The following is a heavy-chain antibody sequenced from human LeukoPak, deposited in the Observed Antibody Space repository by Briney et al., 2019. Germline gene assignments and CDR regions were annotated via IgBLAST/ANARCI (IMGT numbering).Heavy chain of an antibody. CDR3: AGVSRDGYNSLGY. CDR2: ISSSSSYI. V-gene: IGHV3-21*01. Sequence: GGSLRLSCAASGFTFSSYSMNWVRQAPGKGLEWVSSISSSSSYIYYADSVKGRFTISRDNAKNSLYLQMNSLRAEDTAVYYCAGVSRDGYNSLGYWGQGTLVTVSS. CDR1: GFTFSSYS. D-gene: IGHD5-24*01. J-gene: IGHJ4*02.